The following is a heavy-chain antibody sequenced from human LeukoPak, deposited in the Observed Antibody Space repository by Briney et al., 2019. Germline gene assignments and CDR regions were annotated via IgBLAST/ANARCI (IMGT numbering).Heavy chain of an antibody. J-gene: IGHJ4*02. Sequence: PGGSLRLSCAASGFTFSSYSMNWVRQAPGKGLEWVSSISSSSSYIYYADSVKGRFTISRDNAKNSLYLQMNSLRAEDTAVYYCARDRNYYGSGSYQFPAYWGQGTLVTVSS. CDR2: ISSSSSYI. D-gene: IGHD3-10*01. CDR3: ARDRNYYGSGSYQFPAY. V-gene: IGHV3-21*01. CDR1: GFTFSSYS.